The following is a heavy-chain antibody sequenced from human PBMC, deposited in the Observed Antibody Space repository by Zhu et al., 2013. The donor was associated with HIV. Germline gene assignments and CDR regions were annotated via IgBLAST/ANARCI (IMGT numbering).Heavy chain of an antibody. V-gene: IGHV1-8*01. CDR2: MDPNSGNT. Sequence: QLVQSGLEVRKPGASMKVSCKASGYTFTSYDVNWVRQAPGQGLEWMGWMDPNSGNTGYAQKFQGRVTMTRDASISTAYMELSSLRSEDTAVYYCAREGRDGYNYYYFDYWGQGTLVTVSS. CDR1: GYTFTSYD. J-gene: IGHJ4*02. D-gene: IGHD5-12*01. CDR3: AREGRDGYNYYYFDY.